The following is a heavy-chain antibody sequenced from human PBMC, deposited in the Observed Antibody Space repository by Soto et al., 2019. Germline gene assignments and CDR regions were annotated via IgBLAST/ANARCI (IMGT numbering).Heavy chain of an antibody. CDR1: GYTFTGYY. Sequence: QVQLVQSGAEVKKPGASVKVSCKASGYTFTGYYMHWVRQAPGQGLEWMGWINPNSGGTNYAQKVQGWVTMTRDTSISTAYMELSRLRSDDTAVYYWARRGRAAFDLHYYYYMDVWGKGTTVTVSS. D-gene: IGHD3-16*01. CDR3: ARRGRAAFDLHYYYYMDV. V-gene: IGHV1-2*04. CDR2: INPNSGGT. J-gene: IGHJ6*03.